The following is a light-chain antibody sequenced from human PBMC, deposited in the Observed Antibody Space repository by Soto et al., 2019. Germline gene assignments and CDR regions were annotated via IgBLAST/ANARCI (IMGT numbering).Light chain of an antibody. Sequence: IVLTQSPGTLSLSPGERVSLSCRASQSISHNYLAWYQQKPGQAPRLLIHGASTRATGVPDRFSGSGSGTDFSLTISILEPEDLAVYYCQQYGGSLTFGGGTKVDIK. CDR3: QQYGGSLT. CDR1: QSISHNY. J-gene: IGKJ4*01. CDR2: GAS. V-gene: IGKV3-20*01.